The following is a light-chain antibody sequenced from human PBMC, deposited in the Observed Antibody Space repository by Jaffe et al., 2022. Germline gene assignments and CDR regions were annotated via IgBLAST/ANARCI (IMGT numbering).Light chain of an antibody. J-gene: IGKJ4*01. CDR2: WGS. V-gene: IGKV4-1*01. Sequence: DIVMTQSPDSLAVSLGERATINCKSSQNILYRSNNKNYFAWYQQKPGQVPKLLFNWGSTRESGVPDRFSASGSGTDFTLTISSLQAEDVATYYCQQYYSLPLTFGGGTKVEIK. CDR3: QQYYSLPLT. CDR1: QNILYRSNNKNY.